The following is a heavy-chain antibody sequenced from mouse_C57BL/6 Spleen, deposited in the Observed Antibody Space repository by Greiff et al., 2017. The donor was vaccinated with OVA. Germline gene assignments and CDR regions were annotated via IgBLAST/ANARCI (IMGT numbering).Heavy chain of an antibody. V-gene: IGHV1-26*01. J-gene: IGHJ2*01. CDR3: ASLTGTTGVFDY. Sequence: VQLKQSGPELVKPGASVKISCKASGYTFTDYYMNWVKQSHGKSLEWIGDINPNNGGTSYNQKFKGKATLTVDKSSSTAYMELRSLTSEDSAVYYCASLTGTTGVFDYWGQGTTLTVSS. CDR1: GYTFTDYY. D-gene: IGHD4-1*01. CDR2: INPNNGGT.